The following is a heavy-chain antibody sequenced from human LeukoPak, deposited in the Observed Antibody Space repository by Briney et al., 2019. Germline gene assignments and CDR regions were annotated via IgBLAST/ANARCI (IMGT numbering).Heavy chain of an antibody. V-gene: IGHV3-21*01. Sequence: GGSLRLSCAASGFTFSSYSMNWVRQAPGKGLEWVSSISSSSSYIYYADSVKGRFTISRDNAKNSLYLQMNSLRAEDTAVYYCARSIVGATTSNVFDYWGQGTLVTVSS. CDR3: ARSIVGATTSNVFDY. D-gene: IGHD1-26*01. CDR2: ISSSSSYI. CDR1: GFTFSSYS. J-gene: IGHJ4*02.